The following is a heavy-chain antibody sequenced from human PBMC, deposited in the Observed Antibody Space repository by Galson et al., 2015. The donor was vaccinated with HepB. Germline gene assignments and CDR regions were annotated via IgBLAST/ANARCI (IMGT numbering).Heavy chain of an antibody. J-gene: IGHJ6*02. CDR1: GFTFSDYY. CDR3: ERDRAYYDMSTGYRSPLYGMDV. D-gene: IGHD3-9*01. V-gene: IGHV3-11*06. CDR2: ISPSSSYT. Sequence: SLRLSCAASGFTFSDYYILWIRQVPGKGLEWLSYISPSSSYTDYADSVKGRFTLSRHHAKNSVSLQMNSLRAEDTAVYYCERDRAYYDMSTGYRSPLYGMDVWSRGTTVTVSS.